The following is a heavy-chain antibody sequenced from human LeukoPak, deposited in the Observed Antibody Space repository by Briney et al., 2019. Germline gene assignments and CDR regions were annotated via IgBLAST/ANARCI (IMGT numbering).Heavy chain of an antibody. CDR3: AKAGYRGYDGAFDI. CDR2: IYHSGST. D-gene: IGHD5-12*01. Sequence: PSQTLSLTCAVSGGSISSGGYSWSWIRQPPGKGLEWIGYIYHSGSTYYNPSLKSRVTISVDRSKNQFSLKLSSVTAADTAVYYCAKAGYRGYDGAFDIWGQGTMITVSS. V-gene: IGHV4-30-2*01. J-gene: IGHJ3*02. CDR1: GGSISSGGYS.